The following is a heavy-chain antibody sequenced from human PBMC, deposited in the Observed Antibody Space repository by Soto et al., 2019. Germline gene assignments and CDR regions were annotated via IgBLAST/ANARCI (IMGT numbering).Heavy chain of an antibody. CDR3: AIRDIVLLVAAYGMDV. J-gene: IGHJ6*02. Sequence: WASVKVSCKASGGTFSSYAISWVRQAPGQGLEWMGGIIPIFGTANYAQKFQGRVTITADESTSTAYKELSSLRSEDTAVYYCAIRDIVLLVAAYGMDVWGQGXTVTVYS. V-gene: IGHV1-69*13. CDR1: GGTFSSYA. CDR2: IIPIFGTA. D-gene: IGHD2-15*01.